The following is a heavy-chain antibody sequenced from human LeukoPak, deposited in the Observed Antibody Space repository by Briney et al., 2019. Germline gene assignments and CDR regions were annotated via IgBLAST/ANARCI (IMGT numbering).Heavy chain of an antibody. CDR2: INHSGST. CDR1: GGSFSGYY. V-gene: IGHV4-34*01. Sequence: SETLSLTCAVYGGSFSGYYWSWIRQPPGKGLEWIGEINHSGSTNYNPSLKSRVTISVDTSKNQFSLKLSSVTAADTAVYYCARGTSNRAGNFDYWGQGTLVTVSS. D-gene: IGHD1-14*01. CDR3: ARGTSNRAGNFDY. J-gene: IGHJ4*02.